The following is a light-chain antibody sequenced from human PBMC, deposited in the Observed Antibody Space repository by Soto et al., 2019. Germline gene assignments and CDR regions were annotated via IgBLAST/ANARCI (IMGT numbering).Light chain of an antibody. CDR3: QQSYSTS. Sequence: DIQMTQSPSSLSASVGDRVTITCRASQSISSYLNWYQQKPGKAPKLLIYAASSLQSGVPSRLSGSASGTDFTHTISSLQPEDFATYYCQQSYSTSFGGGTKVDIK. CDR2: AAS. CDR1: QSISSY. J-gene: IGKJ4*01. V-gene: IGKV1-39*01.